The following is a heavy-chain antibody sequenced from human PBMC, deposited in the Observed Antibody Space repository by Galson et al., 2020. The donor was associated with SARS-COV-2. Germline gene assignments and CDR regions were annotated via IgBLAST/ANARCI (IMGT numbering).Heavy chain of an antibody. CDR3: SRDRFGELYFDY. D-gene: IGHD3-10*01. CDR2: IYSCGST. CDR1: GFTVSSNY. V-gene: IGHV3-66*01. Sequence: GESLKISCAASGFTVSSNYMSWVRQAPGKGLEWVSVIYSCGSTYYADFAKGRFTISRDNSKNTLYLQMNSLRAEDTAVYYCSRDRFGELYFDYWGQGTLVTVSS. J-gene: IGHJ4*02.